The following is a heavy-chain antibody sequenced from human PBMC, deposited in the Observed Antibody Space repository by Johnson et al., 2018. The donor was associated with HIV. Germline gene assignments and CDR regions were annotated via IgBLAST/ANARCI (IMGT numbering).Heavy chain of an antibody. J-gene: IGHJ3*02. Sequence: VQLVESGGGLVQPGGSLELSCAASGFTFSGSAMHWVRQAPGKGLEWVAVISYDGRNKYYADYVKGRFTISRDNSKNTLYLQMNSLRAEDTAVYYCASFAAAGDAFDIWGQGTMVTVSS. CDR1: GFTFSGSA. CDR2: ISYDGRNK. D-gene: IGHD6-13*01. CDR3: ASFAAAGDAFDI. V-gene: IGHV3-30*04.